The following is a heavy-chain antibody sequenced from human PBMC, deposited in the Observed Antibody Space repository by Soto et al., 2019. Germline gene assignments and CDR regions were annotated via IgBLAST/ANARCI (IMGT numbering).Heavy chain of an antibody. CDR2: ISYTGTT. J-gene: IGHJ5*02. CDR3: AVRYCSGGSCFSES. CDR1: GDSISNGGYY. Sequence: QVQLQESGPGLVKPSQTLSLTCSVSGDSISNGGYYWSWIRQHPGKGLEWIGYISYTGTTYSSPALRSRVTISRDTSKNQFSLKLSAVTAADTAVYYCAVRYCSGGSCFSESWGQGTLVTVSS. D-gene: IGHD2-15*01. V-gene: IGHV4-31*03.